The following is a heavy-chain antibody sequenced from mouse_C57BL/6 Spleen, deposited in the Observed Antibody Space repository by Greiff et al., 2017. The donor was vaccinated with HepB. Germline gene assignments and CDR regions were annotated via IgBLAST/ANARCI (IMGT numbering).Heavy chain of an antibody. Sequence: QVQLKQPGAELVRPGTSVKLSCKASGYTFTSYWMHWVKQRPGQGLEWIGVIDPSDSYTNYNQKFKGKATLNVDTSSSTAYMQLSSLTSEDSAVYYCARGVNWEVDYWGQGTTLTVSS. CDR3: ARGVNWEVDY. CDR1: GYTFTSYW. D-gene: IGHD4-1*01. CDR2: IDPSDSYT. V-gene: IGHV1-59*01. J-gene: IGHJ2*01.